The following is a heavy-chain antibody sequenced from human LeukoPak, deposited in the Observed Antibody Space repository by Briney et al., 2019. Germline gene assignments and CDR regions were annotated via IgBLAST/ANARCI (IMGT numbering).Heavy chain of an antibody. CDR1: GGTFSSYA. D-gene: IGHD2-2*02. CDR3: ARYRCSTSCYRGNKYYYYMDV. Sequence: GASVKVSCKASGGTFSSYAISWVRQAPGQGLEWMGGIIPIFGTANYAQKFQGRVTITTDESTSTAYMELSSLRSEDTAVYYCARYRCSTSCYRGNKYYYYMDVWGKGTTVTVSS. J-gene: IGHJ6*03. CDR2: IIPIFGTA. V-gene: IGHV1-69*05.